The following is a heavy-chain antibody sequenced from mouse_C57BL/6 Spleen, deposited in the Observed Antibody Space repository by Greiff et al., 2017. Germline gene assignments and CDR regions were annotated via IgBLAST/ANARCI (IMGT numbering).Heavy chain of an antibody. J-gene: IGHJ3*01. CDR1: GYTFTSYW. CDR3: ARGGLRGFAY. CDR2: IDPSDSYT. D-gene: IGHD2-4*01. V-gene: IGHV1-69*01. Sequence: QVQLQQPGAELVMPGASVKLSCKASGYTFTSYWMHWVKLRPGQGLEWIGEIDPSDSYTNYNQKFKGKSTLTVDKSSSTAYMQLSSLTSEASAVYYCARGGLRGFAYWGQGTLVTVSA.